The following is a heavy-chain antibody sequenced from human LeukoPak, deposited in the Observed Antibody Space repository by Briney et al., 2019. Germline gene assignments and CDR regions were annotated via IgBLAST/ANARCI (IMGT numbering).Heavy chain of an antibody. Sequence: SETLSLTSAVYGGSFSGYYWSWIRQPPGKGLEWIGEINHSGSTNYNPSLKSRVTISVDTSKNQFSLKLSSVTAADTAVYYCARISRDGYSYWGQGTLVTVSS. V-gene: IGHV4-34*01. J-gene: IGHJ4*02. CDR2: INHSGST. CDR1: GGSFSGYY. D-gene: IGHD5-24*01. CDR3: ARISRDGYSY.